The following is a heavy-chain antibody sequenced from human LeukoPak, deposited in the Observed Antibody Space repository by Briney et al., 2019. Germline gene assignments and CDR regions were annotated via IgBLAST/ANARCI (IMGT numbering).Heavy chain of an antibody. CDR3: AKRGFSLWLGGYSYAFDY. D-gene: IGHD5-18*01. Sequence: GGSLRLSCAASGFTFSNAWMSWVRQAPGKGLEWVGRIRSKANSYATAYAASVKGRFTISRDDSKNTAYLQMNSLKTEDTAVYYCAKRGFSLWLGGYSYAFDYWGQGTLVTVSS. V-gene: IGHV3-73*01. CDR2: IRSKANSYAT. J-gene: IGHJ4*02. CDR1: GFTFSNAW.